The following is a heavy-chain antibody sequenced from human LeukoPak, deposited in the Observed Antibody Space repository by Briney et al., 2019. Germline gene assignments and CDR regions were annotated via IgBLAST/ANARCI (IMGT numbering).Heavy chain of an antibody. CDR1: GFTFSSYG. Sequence: GGSLRLSCAASGFTFSSYGMHWVRQAPGKGLEWVSLIWYDGSNKYYADSVKGRFTISRDNAKNSLYLQMNCLRDEDTAVYYCVRGDGWFGELLNFDNWGQGTLVTVSS. J-gene: IGHJ4*02. V-gene: IGHV3-33*01. D-gene: IGHD3-10*01. CDR2: IWYDGSNK. CDR3: VRGDGWFGELLNFDN.